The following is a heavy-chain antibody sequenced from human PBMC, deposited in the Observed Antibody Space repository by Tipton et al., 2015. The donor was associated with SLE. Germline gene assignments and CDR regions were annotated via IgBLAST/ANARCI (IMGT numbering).Heavy chain of an antibody. CDR2: IHYSGTT. V-gene: IGHV4-39*01. D-gene: IGHD3-10*01. CDR1: GGSMSGSSSY. CDR3: ARPYGSGTIDY. J-gene: IGHJ4*02. Sequence: TLSLTCNVSGGSMSGSSSYWDWIRQPPGKGLEWIGSIHYSGTTYYNPSLKSRATIDVDTSKNQFSLKLNSVTAADTAVYYCARPYGSGTIDYWGQGILVTVSS.